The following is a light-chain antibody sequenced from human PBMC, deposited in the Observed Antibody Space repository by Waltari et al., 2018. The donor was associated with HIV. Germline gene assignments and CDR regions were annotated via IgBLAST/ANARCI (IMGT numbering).Light chain of an antibody. CDR3: QAWDSSAVV. J-gene: IGLJ2*01. Sequence: SYELTQPPSVSVSPGQTARIACSGAKLGDKYTSWYQQKPGQSPVLVIYQDNKRPSGIPDRFAGSNSGNTATLIISGAQAMDEADYFCQAWDSSAVVFGGGTKLTVL. V-gene: IGLV3-1*01. CDR2: QDN. CDR1: KLGDKY.